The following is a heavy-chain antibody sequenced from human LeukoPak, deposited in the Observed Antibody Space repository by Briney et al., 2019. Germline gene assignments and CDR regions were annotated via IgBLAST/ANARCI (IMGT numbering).Heavy chain of an antibody. CDR2: IYYSGST. D-gene: IGHD3-10*01. Sequence: SETLSLTCAISGGSITSNYYWGWIRQPPGKGLEWIGAIYYSGSTYYNPSLESRVTISVDTSKNQFSLKVTSVTAADTAIYYCARVLPPAAKRAPYYFDFWGQGTLVTVSS. CDR1: GGSITSNYY. V-gene: IGHV4-39*01. CDR3: ARVLPPAAKRAPYYFDF. J-gene: IGHJ4*02.